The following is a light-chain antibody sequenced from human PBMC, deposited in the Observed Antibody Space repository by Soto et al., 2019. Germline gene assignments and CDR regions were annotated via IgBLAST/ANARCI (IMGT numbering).Light chain of an antibody. Sequence: EIVMTQSPATLSVSPGERATLFCKASQSVSDNLAWYQQKPGQAPSLLIYGASTRATGIPARFSGSGSGTEFTLTISSLQSEDFAVYYCQQYNNWPLWTFGQGTKVDNK. CDR2: GAS. CDR1: QSVSDN. J-gene: IGKJ1*01. CDR3: QQYNNWPLWT. V-gene: IGKV3-15*01.